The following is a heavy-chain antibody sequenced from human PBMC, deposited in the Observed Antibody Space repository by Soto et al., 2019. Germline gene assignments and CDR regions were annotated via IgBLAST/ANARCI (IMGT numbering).Heavy chain of an antibody. CDR3: ARDKRKYCSSTSCYPYGMDV. J-gene: IGHJ6*02. CDR2: ISSSSSYI. Sequence: PGGSLRLSCAASGFTFSSYSMNWVRQAPGKGLEWVSSISSSSSYIYYADSVKGRFTISRDNAKNSLYLQMNSLRAEDTAVYYCARDKRKYCSSTSCYPYGMDVWGQGTTVTVS. V-gene: IGHV3-21*01. D-gene: IGHD2-2*01. CDR1: GFTFSSYS.